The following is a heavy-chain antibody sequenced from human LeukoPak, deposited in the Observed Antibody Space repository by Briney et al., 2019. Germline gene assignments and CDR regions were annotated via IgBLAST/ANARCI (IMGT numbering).Heavy chain of an antibody. J-gene: IGHJ4*02. D-gene: IGHD6-19*01. CDR2: ISGSGGST. Sequence: PGGSLRLSCAASGFTFSSYAMSWVRQAPGKGLEWVSVISGSGGSTYYADSVKGRFTISRDNSKNTLYLQMNSLRAEDTAVYYCAKDGEKYSSGWYGLIDYWGQGTLVTVSS. CDR1: GFTFSSYA. V-gene: IGHV3-23*01. CDR3: AKDGEKYSSGWYGLIDY.